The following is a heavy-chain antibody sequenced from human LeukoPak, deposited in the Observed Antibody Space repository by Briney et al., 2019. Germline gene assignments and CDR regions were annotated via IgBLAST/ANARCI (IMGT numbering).Heavy chain of an antibody. D-gene: IGHD1-14*01. CDR2: IKSKTDGGTT. Sequence: GGSLRLSCAASGFTFTSYSMNWVRQAPGKGLEWVGRIKSKTDGGTTDYAAPVKGRFTISRDDSKNTLYLQMNSLKTEDTAVYYCTTEGVSGGTLYYYYGMDVWGQGTTVTVSS. CDR3: TTEGVSGGTLYYYYGMDV. V-gene: IGHV3-15*01. J-gene: IGHJ6*02. CDR1: GFTFTSYS.